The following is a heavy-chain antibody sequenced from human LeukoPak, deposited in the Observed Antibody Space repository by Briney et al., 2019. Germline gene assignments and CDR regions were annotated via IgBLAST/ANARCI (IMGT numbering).Heavy chain of an antibody. Sequence: SETLSLTCTGSGGSISSYYWSWIRQPPGKGLEWIGYIYYSGSTNYNPSLKSRVTISVDTSKNQFSLKLSSVTAADTAVYYCASLTGYVDYWGQGTLVTVSS. V-gene: IGHV4-59*01. CDR1: GGSISSYY. J-gene: IGHJ4*02. D-gene: IGHD3-9*01. CDR2: IYYSGST. CDR3: ASLTGYVDY.